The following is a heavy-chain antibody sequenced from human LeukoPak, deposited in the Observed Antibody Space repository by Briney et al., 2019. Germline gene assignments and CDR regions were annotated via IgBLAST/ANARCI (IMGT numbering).Heavy chain of an antibody. J-gene: IGHJ4*02. V-gene: IGHV4-31*03. CDR1: GGSISSGGYY. D-gene: IGHD3-10*01. CDR2: IYYSGST. Sequence: SETLSLTCTVSGGSISSGGYYWSWIRQHPGKGLEWIGYIYYSGSTYYNPSLKSRVTISVDTSKNQFSLKLSSVTAADTAVYYSARDSPSYYGSGSYIFDYWGQGTLVTVSS. CDR3: ARDSPSYYGSGSYIFDY.